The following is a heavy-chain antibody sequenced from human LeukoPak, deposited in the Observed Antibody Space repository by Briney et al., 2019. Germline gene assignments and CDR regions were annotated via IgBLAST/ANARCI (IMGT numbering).Heavy chain of an antibody. CDR3: AKDAPLVNYDILTGFTWFDP. CDR1: GFTFTSYA. CDR2: ISGSGGST. D-gene: IGHD3-9*01. V-gene: IGHV3-23*01. J-gene: IGHJ5*02. Sequence: GGSLRLSCAASGFTFTSYAMNWVRQAPGKGLEWVSVISGSGGSTYYADSVRGRFTISRDNSKNTLYLQMNSLRAEDTAVYYCAKDAPLVNYDILTGFTWFDPRGQGTLVTVSS.